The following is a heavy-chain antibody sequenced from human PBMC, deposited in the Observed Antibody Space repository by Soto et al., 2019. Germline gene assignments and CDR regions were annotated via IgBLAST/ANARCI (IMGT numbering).Heavy chain of an antibody. CDR3: ARGIAMTTGVGRDAHDKYYLDS. V-gene: IGHV4-34*01. J-gene: IGHJ4*02. CDR2: INHRGST. Sequence: SETLSLTCAVYGGSFSGYYWSWIRQPPGKGLEWIGEINHRGSTNYNPSLKSRVATSVDTSKNQFSLKMTSVIAADTAVYYCARGIAMTTGVGRDAHDKYYLDSWGRGTLVTVSS. CDR1: GGSFSGYY. D-gene: IGHD2-21*01.